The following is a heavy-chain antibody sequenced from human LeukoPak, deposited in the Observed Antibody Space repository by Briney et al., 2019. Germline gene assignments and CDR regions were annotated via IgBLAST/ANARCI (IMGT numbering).Heavy chain of an antibody. CDR1: GFTFSNAW. J-gene: IGHJ5*02. V-gene: IGHV3-15*01. CDR3: TTGEDYYDSSGYFNWFDP. Sequence: PGGSLRLSCAASGFTFSNAWMSWVRQAPGKGLEWVGRIKIKTDGGTTDYAAPVKGRFTISRDDSKNTLYLQMNSLKTEDTAVYYCTTGEDYYDSSGYFNWFDPWGQGTLVTVSS. D-gene: IGHD3-22*01. CDR2: IKIKTDGGTT.